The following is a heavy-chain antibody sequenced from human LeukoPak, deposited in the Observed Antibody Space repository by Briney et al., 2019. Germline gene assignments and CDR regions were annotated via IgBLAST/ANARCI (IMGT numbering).Heavy chain of an antibody. J-gene: IGHJ5*02. CDR3: AKQFPAAIYNWFDP. CDR2: ISYDGSNK. V-gene: IGHV3-30-3*02. Sequence: GGSLRLSCAASGFTFSSYAMHWVRQAPGKGLEWVAVISYDGSNKYYADSVKGRFTISRDNSKNTLYLQMNSLRAEDTAVYYCAKQFPAAIYNWFDPWGQGTLVTVSS. CDR1: GFTFSSYA. D-gene: IGHD2-2*01.